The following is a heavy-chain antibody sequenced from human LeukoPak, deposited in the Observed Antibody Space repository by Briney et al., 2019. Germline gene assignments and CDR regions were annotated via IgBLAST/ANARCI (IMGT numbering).Heavy chain of an antibody. V-gene: IGHV4-34*01. Sequence: SETLSLTCAVYGGSFSGYYWNWIRRPPGKGLEWIGEISHGGSTNYNPSLMSRVTISVDTSKNQFSLKLSSVTAADTAVYYCASSYCSGGGCYSDWFDPWGQGTLVTVSS. CDR2: ISHGGST. D-gene: IGHD2-15*01. CDR3: ASSYCSGGGCYSDWFDP. J-gene: IGHJ5*02. CDR1: GGSFSGYY.